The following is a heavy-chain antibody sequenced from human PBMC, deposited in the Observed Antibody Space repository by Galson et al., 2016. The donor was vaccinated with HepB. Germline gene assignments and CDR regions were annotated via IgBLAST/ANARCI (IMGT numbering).Heavy chain of an antibody. CDR1: GASISSGSHY. CDR2: ISYSGNA. J-gene: IGHJ3*02. Sequence: TLSLPCSVSGASISSGSHYWTWIRQHPGKGLEWIGCISYSGNAYYNPSLKSRLTISLDTSKNQFSLKLTSVTAADTAVYYCARDQRIGDGYDIWGQGTMVTVSS. CDR3: ARDQRIGDGYDI. V-gene: IGHV4-31*03. D-gene: IGHD2/OR15-2a*01.